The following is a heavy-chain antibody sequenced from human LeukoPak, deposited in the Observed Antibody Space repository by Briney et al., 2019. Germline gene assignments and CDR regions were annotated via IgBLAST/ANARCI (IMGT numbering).Heavy chain of an antibody. V-gene: IGHV1-18*04. Sequence: GASVKVSCKASGYTFTSYGISWVRQAPGQGLEWMGWISAYNGNTNYAQKLQGRVTMTTDTSASTAYMELRSLRSDDTAVYYCARGVATINSHYFDYWGQGTLVTVSS. CDR1: GYTFTSYG. J-gene: IGHJ4*02. D-gene: IGHD5-12*01. CDR3: ARGVATINSHYFDY. CDR2: ISAYNGNT.